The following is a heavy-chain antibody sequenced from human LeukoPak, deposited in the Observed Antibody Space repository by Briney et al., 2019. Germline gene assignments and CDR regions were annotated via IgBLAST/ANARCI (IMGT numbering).Heavy chain of an antibody. CDR2: IYSGGST. CDR3: AKEIKAWNSYGFSYGMDV. V-gene: IGHV3-53*05. CDR1: GFTVSRNY. D-gene: IGHD5-18*01. Sequence: GGSLRLSCAASGFTVSRNYMTWVRQAPGKGLEWVSVIYSGGSTYYADSVKGRFTISRDNSKNTLYLQMNSLRAEDTAVYYCAKEIKAWNSYGFSYGMDVWGQGTTVTVSS. J-gene: IGHJ6*02.